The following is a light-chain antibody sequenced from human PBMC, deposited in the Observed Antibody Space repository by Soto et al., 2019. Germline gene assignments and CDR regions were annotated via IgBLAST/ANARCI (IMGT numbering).Light chain of an antibody. CDR2: DAS. V-gene: IGKV3-11*01. Sequence: VVLTQSPATLSLSPGVRATLSCRTSLSVSVYLDWYQQKPGQAPRLLISDASSRATGIPARFSGSGSGTDFTLTISSLEPEDFAVYYCHQRQYWPPITFGQGTRLEIK. CDR1: LSVSVY. CDR3: HQRQYWPPIT. J-gene: IGKJ5*01.